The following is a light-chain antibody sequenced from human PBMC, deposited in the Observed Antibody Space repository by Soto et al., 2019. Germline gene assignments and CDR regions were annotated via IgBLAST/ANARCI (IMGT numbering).Light chain of an antibody. CDR1: QSIGRNY. CDR3: HQYASSPLT. V-gene: IGKV3-20*01. Sequence: EIVLTQSPGTLSVSPGERATLSCRASQSIGRNYLAWYQQKPGQAPGLLIYDASSRASGIPDRFSGSASGTDFTLTISRLEPEDFAVYYCHQYASSPLTFGGGAKVETK. J-gene: IGKJ4*01. CDR2: DAS.